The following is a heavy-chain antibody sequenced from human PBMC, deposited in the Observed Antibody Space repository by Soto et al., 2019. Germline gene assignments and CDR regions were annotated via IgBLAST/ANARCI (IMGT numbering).Heavy chain of an antibody. CDR3: AKDKAAAGTTPLRPDYYYYYHGMDV. J-gene: IGHJ6*02. CDR2: ISGSGGST. Sequence: GGSLRLSCAASGFTFSSYAMSWVRQAPGKGLEWVSAISGSGGSTYYADSVKGRFTISRDNSKNTLYLQMNSLRAEDTAVYYCAKDKAAAGTTPLRPDYYYYYHGMDVWGQGTTVPVSS. D-gene: IGHD6-13*01. V-gene: IGHV3-23*01. CDR1: GFTFSSYA.